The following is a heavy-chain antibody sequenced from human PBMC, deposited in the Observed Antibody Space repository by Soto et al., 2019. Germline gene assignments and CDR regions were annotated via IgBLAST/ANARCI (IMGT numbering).Heavy chain of an antibody. J-gene: IGHJ3*02. CDR2: ISAYNGNT. D-gene: IGHD2-21*02. V-gene: IGHV1-18*01. CDR3: ARDLTTPGSGGNSGWGDAFDI. Sequence: QVQLVESGAEVKKPGASVKVSCKASGYTFTSYGISWVRQAPGQGLEWMGWISAYNGNTNYAEKLQGRVTMTTDTSTSTAYMELRSLRSDDTAVYYCARDLTTPGSGGNSGWGDAFDIWGQGTMVTVSS. CDR1: GYTFTSYG.